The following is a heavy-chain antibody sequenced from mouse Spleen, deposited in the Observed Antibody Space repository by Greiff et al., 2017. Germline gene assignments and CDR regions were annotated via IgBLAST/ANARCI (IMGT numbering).Heavy chain of an antibody. CDR3: ARGDYYGNYGDY. CDR2: ISSGSSTI. J-gene: IGHJ2*01. CDR1: GFTFSDYG. D-gene: IGHD2-1*01. Sequence: EVKVVESGGGLVKPGGSLKLSCAASGFTFSDYGMHWVRQAPEKGLEWVAYISSGSSTIYYADTVKGRFTISRDNAKNTLFLQMTSLRSEDTAMYYCARGDYYGNYGDYWGQGTTLTVSS. V-gene: IGHV5-17*01.